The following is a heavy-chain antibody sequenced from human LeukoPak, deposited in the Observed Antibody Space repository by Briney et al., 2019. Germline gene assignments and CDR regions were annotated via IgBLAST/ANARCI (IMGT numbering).Heavy chain of an antibody. V-gene: IGHV4-61*01. CDR2: IYYSGST. CDR1: GGSVSNGSYY. J-gene: IGHJ4*02. D-gene: IGHD1-26*01. CDR3: ARDTPTYFDY. Sequence: PSETLSLTCTVSGGSVSNGSYYWSWIRQPPGKGLEWIGYIYYSGSTNYNPSLKSRVTISVDTSRNQFSLKLSSVTAADTAVYYCARDTPTYFDYWGQGTLVTVSS.